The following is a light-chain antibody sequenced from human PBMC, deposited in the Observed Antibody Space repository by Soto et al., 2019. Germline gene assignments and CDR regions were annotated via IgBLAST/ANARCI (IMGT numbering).Light chain of an antibody. J-gene: IGLJ3*02. Sequence: QPVLTQPASVSGSPGQSITISCTGTTSDVGAYNYVSWYQQHPGKAPQLVIYDVTNRPSGVSNRFSGSKSGNTASLTISGLQAEDEADYYCSSYTSSSTLVFGGGTKLTVL. CDR2: DVT. V-gene: IGLV2-14*03. CDR1: TSDVGAYNY. CDR3: SSYTSSSTLV.